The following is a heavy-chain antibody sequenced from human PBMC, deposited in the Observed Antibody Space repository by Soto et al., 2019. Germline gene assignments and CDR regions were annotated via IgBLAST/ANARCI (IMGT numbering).Heavy chain of an antibody. CDR3: ARDTVVAATLYYYYYGIDV. D-gene: IGHD2-15*01. J-gene: IGHJ6*02. CDR2: INPNSCVT. Sequence: QVQLVQSGAEVKKPGASVKVSCKASGYTFTGYYMHWVRQAPGQGLEWLGWINPNSCVTNYAQKFQGCVTMTRDTTISTDYMDLGRLRSDDTAVYYCARDTVVAATLYYYYYGIDVWGQGTTVTVSS. V-gene: IGHV1-2*04. CDR1: GYTFTGYY.